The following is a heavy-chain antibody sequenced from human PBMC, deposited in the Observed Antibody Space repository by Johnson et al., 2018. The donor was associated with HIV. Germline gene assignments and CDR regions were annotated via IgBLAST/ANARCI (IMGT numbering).Heavy chain of an antibody. J-gene: IGHJ3*02. CDR3: STYTTLITMYVEIKGGAFDI. Sequence: VQLVESGGGLVQPGGSLRLSCAASGFTFSSYWMSCVRQAPGKGLEWVANIKQDGSEKYYVESGKGRCTISRDNAKNSLYLKMNSLKTEDPAVYYCSTYTTLITMYVEIKGGAFDIWGQGTMFTVSS. V-gene: IGHV3-7*03. D-gene: IGHD3-16*01. CDR1: GFTFSSYW. CDR2: IKQDGSEK.